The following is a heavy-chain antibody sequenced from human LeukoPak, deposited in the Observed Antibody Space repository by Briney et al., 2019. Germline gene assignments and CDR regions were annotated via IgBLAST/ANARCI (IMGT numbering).Heavy chain of an antibody. D-gene: IGHD3-22*01. Sequence: SETLSLTCTVSGGSISSGDYYWSWIRQPPGKGLEWIGYIYYSGSTNYNPSLKSRVTISVDTSKNQFSLKLSSVTAADTAVYYCARDNYYDSSGPHDAFDIWGQGTMVTVSS. CDR3: ARDNYYDSSGPHDAFDI. V-gene: IGHV4-61*08. CDR1: GGSISSGDYY. J-gene: IGHJ3*02. CDR2: IYYSGST.